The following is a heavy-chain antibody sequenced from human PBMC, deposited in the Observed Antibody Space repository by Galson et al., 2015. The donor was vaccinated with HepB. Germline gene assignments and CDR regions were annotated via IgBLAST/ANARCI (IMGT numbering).Heavy chain of an antibody. J-gene: IGHJ4*02. V-gene: IGHV3-49*03. CDR3: SRDRPLDY. CDR2: IKSRADGETT. CDR1: GFTFGDYA. Sequence: SLRLSCAGSGFTFGDYAMAWFRQAPGKGLEWVGFIKSRADGETTAYAASVKGRFTISRDDSKSIAYLQMNSLKTEDTAMYYCSRDRPLDYWGQGTLVTVSS.